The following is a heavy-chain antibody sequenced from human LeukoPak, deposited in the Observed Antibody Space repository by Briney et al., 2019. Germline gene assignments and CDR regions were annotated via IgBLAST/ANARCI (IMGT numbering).Heavy chain of an antibody. CDR2: INHSGST. CDR3: ARGRGFTFGGVIVLNWFDP. Sequence: PSETLSLTCAVYGGSFSGYYWSWIRQPPGKGLEWIGEINHSGSTNYNPSPKSRVSISIDTSKNQFSLKLSSVTAADTAVYYCARGRGFTFGGVIVLNWFDPWGQGTLVTVSS. V-gene: IGHV4-34*01. D-gene: IGHD3-16*02. J-gene: IGHJ5*02. CDR1: GGSFSGYY.